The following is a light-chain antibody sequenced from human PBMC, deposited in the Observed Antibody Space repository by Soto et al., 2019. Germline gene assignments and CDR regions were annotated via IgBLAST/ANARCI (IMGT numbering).Light chain of an antibody. Sequence: EIVMTQSPATLSVSPGERATLSCRASQTVSSNLAWYQQKPGQAPRLLIYDASTRATGIPVRFRGSGSGTEFTLTISSLQSEDSAVYYCQQRNVWPPVTFGQGTRLEIK. J-gene: IGKJ5*01. CDR2: DAS. CDR1: QTVSSN. V-gene: IGKV3-15*01. CDR3: QQRNVWPPVT.